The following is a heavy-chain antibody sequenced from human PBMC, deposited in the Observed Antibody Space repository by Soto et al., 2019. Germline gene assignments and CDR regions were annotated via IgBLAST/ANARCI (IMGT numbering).Heavy chain of an antibody. J-gene: IGHJ4*02. V-gene: IGHV1-69*01. Sequence: QVQLVQSGAEVKKPGSSVKVSCKASGGTFSGYVISWVRQAPGQGLEWMGGILPIFGSTNYTEKLQGRVTNTEDESTSTAAMELTSLRLEDSAVYYSGRDYYTPRLHDWGQVTLLTVSS. CDR3: GRDYYTPRLHD. CDR1: GGTFSGYV. CDR2: ILPIFGST. D-gene: IGHD3-3*01.